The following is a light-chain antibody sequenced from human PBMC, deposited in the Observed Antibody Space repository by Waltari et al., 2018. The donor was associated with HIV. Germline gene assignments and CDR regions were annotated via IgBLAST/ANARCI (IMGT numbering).Light chain of an antibody. CDR3: QQYNSGST. V-gene: IGKV1-5*03. CDR1: QSINSW. CDR2: KAS. J-gene: IGKJ1*01. Sequence: DIQMTQSPSTLSASVGDRVTITCRASQSINSWLAWYQQKPGKAPKLLIYKASDLESGVPSRFSGTRSGTEFTLTISSLQPDYFATYYCQQYNSGSTFGQGTKVEIK.